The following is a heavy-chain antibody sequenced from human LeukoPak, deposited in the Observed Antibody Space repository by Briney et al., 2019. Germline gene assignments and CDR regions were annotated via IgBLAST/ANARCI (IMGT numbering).Heavy chain of an antibody. V-gene: IGHV3-9*01. D-gene: IGHD2/OR15-2a*01. J-gene: IGHJ6*03. CDR2: ISWNSGNI. CDR1: GFTFDDYA. Sequence: GGSLRLSCAGSGFTFDDYAMHWVRHTPGKGLEWVSGISWNSGNIAYADFVGGRFTISRDNAKNSLSLQMNRLSDEDTAVYYCAKDAYGGATFFYYMDVWGKGTTVTVSS. CDR3: AKDAYGGATFFYYMDV.